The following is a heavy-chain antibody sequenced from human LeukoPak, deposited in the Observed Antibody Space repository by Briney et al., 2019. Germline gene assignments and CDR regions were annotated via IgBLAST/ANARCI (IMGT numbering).Heavy chain of an antibody. J-gene: IGHJ4*02. V-gene: IGHV3-74*01. CDR3: ARASGSGSHYPFDY. CDR2: IRSDGSST. D-gene: IGHD3-10*01. Sequence: GGSLRLSCAASGFTFSSYWMHWVRQAPGKGLVWVSHIRSDGSSTNYADAVKGRFTISRDNAKSTLYLQMNSLRAGDTAVYYCARASGSGSHYPFDYWGQGTLVTVSS. CDR1: GFTFSSYW.